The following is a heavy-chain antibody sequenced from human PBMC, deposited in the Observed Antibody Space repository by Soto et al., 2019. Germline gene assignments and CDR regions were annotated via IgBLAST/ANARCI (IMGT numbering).Heavy chain of an antibody. J-gene: IGHJ4*02. D-gene: IGHD2-2*01. Sequence: GGSLRLSCAASGFTFSSYEMNWVRQAPGKGLEWVSYISSSGSTIYYADSVKGRFTISRDNAKNSLYLQMNSLRAEDTAVYYCARGYCSSTSCMGHFDYWGQGTLVTVSS. CDR3: ARGYCSSTSCMGHFDY. CDR2: ISSSGSTI. CDR1: GFTFSSYE. V-gene: IGHV3-48*03.